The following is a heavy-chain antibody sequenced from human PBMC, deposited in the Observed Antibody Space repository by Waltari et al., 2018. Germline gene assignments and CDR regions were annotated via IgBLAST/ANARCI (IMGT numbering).Heavy chain of an antibody. V-gene: IGHV3-15*01. CDR2: IKSKSEGGTT. D-gene: IGHD2-8*02. CDR3: TTRLVVYDV. CDR1: GFTFQYAW. Sequence: EVQLLESGGGLVKPGGSLRLSCAAYGFTFQYAWMNWVRQAPGKGLEWVGRIKSKSEGGTTDYVAPVKGRFTISRDDSKGTLFLQMNSLKIEDTGVYYCTTRLVVYDVWGQGTTVTVSS. J-gene: IGHJ6*02.